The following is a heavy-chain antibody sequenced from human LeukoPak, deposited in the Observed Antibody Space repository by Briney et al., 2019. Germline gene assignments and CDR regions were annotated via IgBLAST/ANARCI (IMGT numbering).Heavy chain of an antibody. J-gene: IGHJ4*02. CDR2: ISSSGSTI. D-gene: IGHD3-22*01. CDR1: GFTFSNYA. V-gene: IGHV3-48*03. CDR3: ARSGDYYDSSGYYYSPFDY. Sequence: PGGSLRLSCAASGFTFSNYAMSWVRQAPGKGLEWVSYISSSGSTIYYADSVKGRFTISRDNAKNSLYLQMNSLRAEDTAVYYCARSGDYYDSSGYYYSPFDYWGQGTLVTVSS.